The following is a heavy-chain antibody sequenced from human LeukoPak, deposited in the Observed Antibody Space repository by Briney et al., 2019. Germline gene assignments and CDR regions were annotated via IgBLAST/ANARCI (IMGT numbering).Heavy chain of an antibody. V-gene: IGHV3-30*02. J-gene: IGHJ4*02. CDR2: IRYDGSNK. Sequence: GGSLRLSCAASGFTFSSYGMHWVRQAPGKGLEWVAFIRYDGSNKYYADSVKGRFTISGDNSKNTLYLQMNSLRAEDTAVYYCAKDALGSYSSCDYWGQGTLVTVSS. CDR1: GFTFSSYG. CDR3: AKDALGSYSSCDY. D-gene: IGHD1-26*01.